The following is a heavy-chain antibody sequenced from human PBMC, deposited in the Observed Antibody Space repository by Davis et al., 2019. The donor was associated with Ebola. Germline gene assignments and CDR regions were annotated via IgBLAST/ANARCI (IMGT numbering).Heavy chain of an antibody. J-gene: IGHJ6*02. CDR2: IYHSGST. CDR3: ARAAGVVVVAATPIYYYYGMDV. V-gene: IGHV4-4*02. CDR1: GGSISSSNW. Sequence: MPSETLSLTCAVSGGSISSSNWWSWVRQPPGKGLEWIGEIYHSGSTNYNPSLKSRVTISVDKSKNQFSLKLSSVTAADTAMYYCARAAGVVVVAATPIYYYYGMDVWGQGTTVTVSS. D-gene: IGHD2-15*01.